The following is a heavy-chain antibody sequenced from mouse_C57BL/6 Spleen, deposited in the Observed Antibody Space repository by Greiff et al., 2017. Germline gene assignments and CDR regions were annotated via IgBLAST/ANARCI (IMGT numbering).Heavy chain of an antibody. CDR2: INPGSGGT. D-gene: IGHD2-3*01. CDR3: AGGDGYYVD. CDR1: GYAFTNYL. V-gene: IGHV1-54*01. Sequence: QVQLQQSGAELVRPGTSVKVSCKASGYAFTNYLIEWVKQRPGQGLEWIGVINPGSGGTNYNEKFKGKATLTADKSSSTAYMQLSSLTSEDSAVYFCAGGDGYYVDWGQGTTLTVSS. J-gene: IGHJ2*01.